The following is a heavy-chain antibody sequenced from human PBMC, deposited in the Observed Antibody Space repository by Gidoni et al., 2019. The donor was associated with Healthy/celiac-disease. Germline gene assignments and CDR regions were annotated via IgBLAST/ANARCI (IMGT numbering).Heavy chain of an antibody. D-gene: IGHD6-13*01. J-gene: IGHJ4*02. CDR1: GGSFSAYY. CDR2: INHSGST. Sequence: QVQLQQWGAGLLKPSETLSLTCAVYGGSFSAYYWSWIRQPPGKGLEWIGEINHSGSTNYNPSLKSRVTISVDTSKNQFSLKLSSVTAADTAVYYCARVPAGRRFDYWGQGTLVTVSS. V-gene: IGHV4-34*01. CDR3: ARVPAGRRFDY.